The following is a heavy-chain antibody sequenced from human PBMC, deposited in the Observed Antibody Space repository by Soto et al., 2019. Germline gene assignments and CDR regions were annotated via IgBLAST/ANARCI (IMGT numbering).Heavy chain of an antibody. CDR3: VRDRRIYYSDPHDEFVASDYEV. J-gene: IGHJ3*01. CDR1: GGIFGSHG. V-gene: IGHV1-69*01. D-gene: IGHD3-22*01. Sequence: QVQLIQSEAEVKKPGSSVRVSCTASGGIFGSHGFSWVRQAPGQRLEWVGGFIPIFRTLTYTEKFQARVRIAADESTNTVYLDLSSITSEDKAVYYCVRDRRIYYSDPHDEFVASDYEVWGQGTMVSVSS. CDR2: FIPIFRTL.